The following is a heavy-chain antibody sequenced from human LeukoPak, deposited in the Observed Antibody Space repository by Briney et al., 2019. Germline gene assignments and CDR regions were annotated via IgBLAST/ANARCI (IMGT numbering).Heavy chain of an antibody. D-gene: IGHD2-2*01. CDR3: ARQYDSYFYYYLDL. Sequence: SETLSLTCAVSGYPINNAHYWVWIRQPPGKGLEWIGSLYHPDSTYYNPSLKSRVTMSVDTSRNQFSLKLSFVTAADTAVYYCARQYDSYFYYYLDLWGTGTTVTVSS. CDR2: LYHPDST. V-gene: IGHV4-38-2*01. CDR1: GYPINNAHY. J-gene: IGHJ6*03.